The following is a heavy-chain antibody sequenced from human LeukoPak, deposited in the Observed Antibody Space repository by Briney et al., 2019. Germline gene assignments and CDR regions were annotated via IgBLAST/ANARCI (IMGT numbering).Heavy chain of an antibody. J-gene: IGHJ6*02. CDR3: ARHMPPPYYDILTGYYTDYGMDV. V-gene: IGHV4-59*08. CDR2: IYYSGST. D-gene: IGHD3-9*01. CDR1: GGSISSYY. Sequence: SETLSLTCTVSGGSISSYYWSWIRQPPGKGLEWIGYIYYSGSTNYNPPLKSRVTISVDTSKNQFSLKLSSVTAADTAVYYCARHMPPPYYDILTGYYTDYGMDVWGQGTTVTVSS.